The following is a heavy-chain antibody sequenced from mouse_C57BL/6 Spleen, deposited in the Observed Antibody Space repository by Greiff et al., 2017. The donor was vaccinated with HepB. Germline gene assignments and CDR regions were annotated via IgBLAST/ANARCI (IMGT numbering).Heavy chain of an antibody. V-gene: IGHV1-52*01. D-gene: IGHD2-10*02. Sequence: QVQLQQPGAELVRPGSSVKLSCKASGYTFTSYWMHWVKQRPIQGLEWIGNIDPSDSETHYNQKFKDKATLTVDKSSSTAYMQLISLTSEDSAVYYCARGYGNYWYFDVWGTGTTVTVSS. CDR2: IDPSDSET. CDR3: ARGYGNYWYFDV. CDR1: GYTFTSYW. J-gene: IGHJ1*03.